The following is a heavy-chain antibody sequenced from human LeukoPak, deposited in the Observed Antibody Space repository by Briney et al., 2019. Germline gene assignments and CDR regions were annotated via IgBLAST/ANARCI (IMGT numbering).Heavy chain of an antibody. CDR3: ARGRGGYSSSWFVN. CDR2: IYVGDSDT. D-gene: IGHD6-13*01. J-gene: IGHJ4*02. CDR1: GYSFTSYW. Sequence: GESLKISCKGSGYSFTSYWIGWVRQMPGKGLEWMGIIYVGDSDTRYRPSFQGQVTISADKFLNTAYLQWSSLKASDTAMYYCARGRGGYSSSWFVNWGQGTLVTVSS. V-gene: IGHV5-51*01.